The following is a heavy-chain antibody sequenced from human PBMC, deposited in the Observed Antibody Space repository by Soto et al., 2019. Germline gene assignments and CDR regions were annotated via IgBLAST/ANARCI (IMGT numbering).Heavy chain of an antibody. Sequence: GGSLRLSCAASGFTFSSYWMSWVRQAPGKGLEWVANIKQDGSEKYYVDSVKGRFTISRDNAKNSLYLQMNSLRAEDTAVYYCVRDTSGYYYGSGGGRYFDYWGQGTLVTVSS. D-gene: IGHD3-10*01. CDR3: VRDTSGYYYGSGGGRYFDY. J-gene: IGHJ4*02. V-gene: IGHV3-7*05. CDR1: GFTFSSYW. CDR2: IKQDGSEK.